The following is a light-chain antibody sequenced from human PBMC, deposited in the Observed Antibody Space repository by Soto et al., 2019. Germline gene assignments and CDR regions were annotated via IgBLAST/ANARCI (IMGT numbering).Light chain of an antibody. Sequence: DIQMTQSPSSLSASVGDRVTITCRASQSISGYLNWYQQKAGKAPKLLIYGASRLQSGVPSRFSGSGSGTDFTLTISSLQPEDFATYYCQQSYSTPPTFGQGTKVEI. CDR3: QQSYSTPPT. V-gene: IGKV1-39*01. J-gene: IGKJ1*01. CDR1: QSISGY. CDR2: GAS.